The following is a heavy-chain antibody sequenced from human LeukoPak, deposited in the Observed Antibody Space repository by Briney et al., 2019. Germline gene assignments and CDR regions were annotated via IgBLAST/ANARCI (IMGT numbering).Heavy chain of an antibody. CDR1: GYTFTSYY. CDR3: ATVLRFLEWLNP. D-gene: IGHD3-3*01. Sequence: PGASVKVSCKASGYTFTSYYMHWVRQAPGQGLEWMGIINPSGGSTSYAQKFQGRVTMTEDTSTDTAYMELSSLRSEDTAVYYCATVLRFLEWLNPWGQGTLVTVSS. J-gene: IGHJ5*02. V-gene: IGHV1-46*01. CDR2: INPSGGST.